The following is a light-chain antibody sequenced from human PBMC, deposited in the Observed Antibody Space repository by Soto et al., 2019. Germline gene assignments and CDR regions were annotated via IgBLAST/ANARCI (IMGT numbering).Light chain of an antibody. CDR3: QQYYSTPPT. CDR1: QSVLYSSNNKNY. V-gene: IGKV4-1*01. Sequence: DIVMTQSPDSLAVSLGERTTINCKSSQSVLYSSNNKNYLAWYQQRPGQPPKLLIYWASTRESGVHDRVGRSGSGTDFTLTISSGQAEDVAVYSCQQYYSTPPTFGQGTKVDIK. J-gene: IGKJ1*01. CDR2: WAS.